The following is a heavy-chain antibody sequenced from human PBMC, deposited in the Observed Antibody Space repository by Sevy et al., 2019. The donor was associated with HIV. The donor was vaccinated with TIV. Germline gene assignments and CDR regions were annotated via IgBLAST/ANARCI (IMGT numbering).Heavy chain of an antibody. CDR3: SMEDGYNYFDY. CDR1: GFTLNKAW. Sequence: GGSLRLSCAASGFTLNKAWMNWVRQAPGKGLEWVGRIKSETDGGTTDYAEPVKGRFSISRDDSKNTLYLQMNSLKIEDTAVYYCSMEDGYNYFDYWGQGALVTVAS. D-gene: IGHD5-12*01. J-gene: IGHJ4*02. V-gene: IGHV3-15*07. CDR2: IKSETDGGTT.